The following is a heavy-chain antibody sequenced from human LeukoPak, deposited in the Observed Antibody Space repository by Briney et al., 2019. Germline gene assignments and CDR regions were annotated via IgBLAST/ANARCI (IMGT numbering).Heavy chain of an antibody. V-gene: IGHV3-23*01. CDR2: ISGSGGST. D-gene: IGHD3-22*01. CDR3: AKASMRYDSSGYYNWFDP. J-gene: IGHJ5*02. Sequence: PGGSLRLSCAASGFTFSSYGMSWVRQAPGKGLEWVSAISGSGGSTYYADSVKGRFTISRDNSKNTLYLQMNSLRAEDTAVYYCAKASMRYDSSGYYNWFDPWGQGTLVTVSS. CDR1: GFTFSSYG.